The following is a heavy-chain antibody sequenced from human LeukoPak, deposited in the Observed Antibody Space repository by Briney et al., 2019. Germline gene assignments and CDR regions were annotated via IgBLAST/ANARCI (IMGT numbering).Heavy chain of an antibody. J-gene: IGHJ3*02. D-gene: IGHD4-17*01. CDR3: ARADGDSEGDAFDI. CDR1: GFTFSSYA. V-gene: IGHV3-30*04. Sequence: AGRSLRLSCAASGFTFSSYAMHWVRQAPGKGLEWVAVISYDGSNKYYADSVKGRFTISRDNSKNTLYLQMNSLRAEDTAVYYCARADGDSEGDAFDIWGQGTMVTVSS. CDR2: ISYDGSNK.